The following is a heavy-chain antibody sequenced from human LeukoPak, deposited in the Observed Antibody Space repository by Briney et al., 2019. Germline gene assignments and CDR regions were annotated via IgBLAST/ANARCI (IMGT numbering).Heavy chain of an antibody. V-gene: IGHV1-2*02. CDR1: GYTFIGYY. J-gene: IGHJ4*02. CDR2: IIPNSGGT. CDR3: ALGPGWFGEI. D-gene: IGHD3-10*01. Sequence: ASVKVSCKASGYTFIGYYMHWVRQAPGQGLEGMGWIIPNSGGTNYAQKFQGRVTMTRDTSISTAYMELSRLRSDDTAVYYCALGPGWFGEIWGQGTLVSVSS.